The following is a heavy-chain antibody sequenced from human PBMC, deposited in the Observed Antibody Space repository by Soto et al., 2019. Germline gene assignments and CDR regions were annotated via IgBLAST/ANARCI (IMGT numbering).Heavy chain of an antibody. D-gene: IGHD4-17*01. V-gene: IGHV3-23*01. CDR3: EKRTVGWYFDL. Sequence: EVQLLESGGGLVQPGGSLRLSCAASGFTFNSYAMNWVRQAPGKGLEWVAVISGSGGSTYYADSVKGRFTISRDNSKNSLYRQMNSLRAEDTAVYYFEKRTVGWYFDLWGRGTLGTVSS. CDR1: GFTFNSYA. CDR2: ISGSGGST. J-gene: IGHJ2*01.